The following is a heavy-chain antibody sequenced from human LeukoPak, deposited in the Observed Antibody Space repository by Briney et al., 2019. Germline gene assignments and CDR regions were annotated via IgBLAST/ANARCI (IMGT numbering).Heavy chain of an antibody. Sequence: QPGGSLRLSCAASGFTVSSNYVSWVRQAPGKGLEWVSVIYSGGSTYYADSVKGRFTISRDNSKNTLYLQMNSLRAEDTAVYYCARDRGEVAATYDAFDIWGQGTMVTVSS. CDR3: ARDRGEVAATYDAFDI. J-gene: IGHJ3*02. CDR1: GFTVSSNY. CDR2: IYSGGST. V-gene: IGHV3-66*01. D-gene: IGHD2-15*01.